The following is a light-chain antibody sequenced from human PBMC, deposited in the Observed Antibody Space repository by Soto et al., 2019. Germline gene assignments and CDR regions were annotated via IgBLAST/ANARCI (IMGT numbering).Light chain of an antibody. CDR3: QQYGSSPIT. Sequence: EMVLTQPPGTLSLSPEEGATLSCTASQTVSSNYLAWYQQKPGRAPRLLIYGTSTRATGTSDRFSGSGSGTDFTLTISRREPEYFGVYYCQQYGSSPITFGQGTRLEIK. J-gene: IGKJ5*01. V-gene: IGKV3-20*01. CDR1: QTVSSNY. CDR2: GTS.